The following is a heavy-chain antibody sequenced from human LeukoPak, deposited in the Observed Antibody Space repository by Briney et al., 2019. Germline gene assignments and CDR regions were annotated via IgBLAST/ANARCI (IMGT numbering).Heavy chain of an antibody. Sequence: GGSLRPSCVASGFTFTSFGMDWVRQAPGKGLEWVSVISGSGGRTYYADSVKGRFTISRDNSKKTLYLQMNSLRAEDTAVYYCAKGDGFGLLWFAEVFDYWGQGTLVTVSS. D-gene: IGHD3-10*01. J-gene: IGHJ4*02. CDR2: ISGSGGRT. CDR3: AKGDGFGLLWFAEVFDY. CDR1: GFTFTSFG. V-gene: IGHV3-23*01.